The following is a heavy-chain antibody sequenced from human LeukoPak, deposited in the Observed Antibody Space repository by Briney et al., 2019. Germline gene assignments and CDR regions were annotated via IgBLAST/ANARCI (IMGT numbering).Heavy chain of an antibody. CDR1: GGSISSYY. CDR3: ARGVAVARPAFDY. J-gene: IGHJ4*02. Sequence: SETLSLTCTVSGGSISSYYWSWIRQPPGKGLEWIGYIYYSGSTNYNPSLKSRVTISVDTSKNQFSLKLSSVTAADTAVYYCARGVAVARPAFDYWGQGTLVTVSS. D-gene: IGHD6-19*01. CDR2: IYYSGST. V-gene: IGHV4-59*01.